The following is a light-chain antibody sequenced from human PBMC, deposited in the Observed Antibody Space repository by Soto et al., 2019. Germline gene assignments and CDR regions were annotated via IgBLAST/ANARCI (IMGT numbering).Light chain of an antibody. CDR3: QQYGSSPMYS. Sequence: EIVLTQSPGTLSLSPGERATLSCRASQSVSSSYLAWYQQKPGQAPRLLIYGASSRATGIPDRFSGSGSGTDFTLTISRLEPEDCAVYYCQQYGSSPMYSFGQGTKRESK. CDR2: GAS. CDR1: QSVSSSY. V-gene: IGKV3-20*01. J-gene: IGKJ2*01.